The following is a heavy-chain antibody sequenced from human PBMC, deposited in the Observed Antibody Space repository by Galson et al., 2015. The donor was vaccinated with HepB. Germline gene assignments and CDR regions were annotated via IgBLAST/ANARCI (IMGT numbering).Heavy chain of an antibody. CDR2: IGTAGDT. Sequence: SLRLSCAASGFTFSSYDMHWVRRATGKGLEWVSAIGTAGDTYYPGSVKGRFTISRENAKNSLYLQMNSLRAGDTAVYYCARKRISAYNWYFDLWGRGTLVTVSS. CDR3: ARKRISAYNWYFDL. D-gene: IGHD3-16*01. V-gene: IGHV3-13*01. J-gene: IGHJ2*01. CDR1: GFTFSSYD.